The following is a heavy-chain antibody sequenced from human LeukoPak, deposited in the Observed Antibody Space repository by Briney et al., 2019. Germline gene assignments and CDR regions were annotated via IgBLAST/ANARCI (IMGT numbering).Heavy chain of an antibody. CDR1: GFTFSSYS. V-gene: IGHV3-21*01. Sequence: KTGGSLRLSCAASGFTFSSYSMNWVRQAPGKGLEWVSSISSSSSYIYYADSVKGRFTISRDNAKNSLYLQMNSLRAEDTAVYYCARGADSSGYYPWAFDIWGQGTMVTVSS. J-gene: IGHJ3*02. CDR2: ISSSSSYI. CDR3: ARGADSSGYYPWAFDI. D-gene: IGHD3-22*01.